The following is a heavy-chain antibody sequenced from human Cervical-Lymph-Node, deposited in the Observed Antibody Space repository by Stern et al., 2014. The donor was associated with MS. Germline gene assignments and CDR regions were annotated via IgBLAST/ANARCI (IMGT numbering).Heavy chain of an antibody. J-gene: IGHJ4*02. CDR3: ARAYSPRQLVENPFDY. Sequence: QVQLVQSGAEVKKPGSSVKVSCKASGGTFSSYTISWVRQAPGQGLEWMGRIIPILGIANYAQKFQGRVTITADKSTSTAYMELSSLRSEDTAVYYCARAYSPRQLVENPFDYWGQGTLVTVSS. V-gene: IGHV1-69*04. CDR1: GGTFSSYT. CDR2: IIPILGIA. D-gene: IGHD6-6*01.